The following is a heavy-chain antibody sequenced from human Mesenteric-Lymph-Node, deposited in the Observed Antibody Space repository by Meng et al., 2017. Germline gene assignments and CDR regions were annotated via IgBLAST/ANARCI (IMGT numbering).Heavy chain of an antibody. D-gene: IGHD3-10*01. CDR1: GGSISSYY. CDR3: ARSAIEGTSFDY. Sequence: SETLSLTCTVPGGSISSYYWSWIRQPPGKGLEWIGYIYYSGSTNYNPSLKSRVTISVDTSKNQFSLKLSSVTAADTAVYYCARSAIEGTSFDYWGQGTLVTVSS. J-gene: IGHJ4*02. V-gene: IGHV4-59*01. CDR2: IYYSGST.